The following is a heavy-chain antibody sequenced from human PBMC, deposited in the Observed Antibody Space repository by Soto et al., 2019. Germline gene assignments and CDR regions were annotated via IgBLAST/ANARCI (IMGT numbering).Heavy chain of an antibody. J-gene: IGHJ4*02. Sequence: PSETLSLTCTVSGDSISSGDYYWSWIRQPPGKGLEWIGYIYYSGSTNYNPSLKSRVTISVDTSKNQFSLKLSSVTAADTAVYYCARQVYSSGRYGDFDYWGQGTLVTVSS. V-gene: IGHV4-61*08. CDR2: IYYSGST. D-gene: IGHD6-19*01. CDR1: GDSISSGDYY. CDR3: ARQVYSSGRYGDFDY.